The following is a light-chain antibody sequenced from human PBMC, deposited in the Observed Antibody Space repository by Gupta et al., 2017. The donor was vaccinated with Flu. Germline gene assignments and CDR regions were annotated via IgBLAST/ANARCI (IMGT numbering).Light chain of an antibody. CDR3: YQSHSTPST. CDR2: AAS. Sequence: DIQTTQAPSSLSASVGDRVTITCRASQSISSYLNWYQQKPGKAPKLLIYAASRFQTGVPSRFSGSGSGTDFTLTISRLQPEDFATYYCYQSHSTPSTFGQGTKVEIK. CDR1: QSISSY. V-gene: IGKV1-39*01. J-gene: IGKJ2*02.